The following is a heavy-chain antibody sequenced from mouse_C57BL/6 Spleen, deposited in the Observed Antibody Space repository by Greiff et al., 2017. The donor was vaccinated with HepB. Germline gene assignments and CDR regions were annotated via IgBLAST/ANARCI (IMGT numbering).Heavy chain of an antibody. Sequence: QVQLQQSGAELARPGASVKMSCKASGYTFTSYTMHWVKQRPGQGLEWIGYINPSSGYTKYNQKFKDKATLTADKSSSTAYMQLSSLTSEDSAVYYCARGGDDGYYLDDWGQGTTLTVSS. CDR2: INPSSGYT. D-gene: IGHD2-12*01. V-gene: IGHV1-4*01. CDR3: ARGGDDGYYLDD. J-gene: IGHJ2*01. CDR1: GYTFTSYT.